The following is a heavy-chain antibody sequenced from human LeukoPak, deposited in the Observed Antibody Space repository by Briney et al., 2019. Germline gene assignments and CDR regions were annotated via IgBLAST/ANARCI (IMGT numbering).Heavy chain of an antibody. J-gene: IGHJ4*02. D-gene: IGHD6-13*01. CDR3: ASGNGYSSSWHDY. CDR2: IYYSGST. Sequence: PSETLSLTCTVSGGSISSYYWSWIRQPPGKGLEWIGYIYYSGSTNYNPSLKSRVTISVDTSKNQFSLKLSSVTAADTAVYYCASGNGYSSSWHDYWGQGTLVTVSS. V-gene: IGHV4-59*01. CDR1: GGSISSYY.